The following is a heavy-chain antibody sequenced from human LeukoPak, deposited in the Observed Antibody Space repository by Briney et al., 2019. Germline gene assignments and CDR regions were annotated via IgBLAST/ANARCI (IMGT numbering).Heavy chain of an antibody. J-gene: IGHJ6*03. D-gene: IGHD5-12*01. V-gene: IGHV3-30*03. CDR3: ARGPYSGYYGDYYYYYMDV. CDR2: ISYDGSNK. Sequence: GGSLRLSCAASGFTFSSYGMHWVRQAPGKGLEWVAVISYDGSNKYYADSVKGRFTISRDNAKNSLYLQMNSLRAEDTAVYYCARGPYSGYYGDYYYYYMDVWGKGTTVTISS. CDR1: GFTFSSYG.